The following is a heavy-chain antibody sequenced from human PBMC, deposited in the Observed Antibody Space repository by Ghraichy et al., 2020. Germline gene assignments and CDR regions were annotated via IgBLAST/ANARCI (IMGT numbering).Heavy chain of an antibody. Sequence: GALRLSCAASGFTFSSYAMHWVRQAPGKGLEWVAVISYDGSNKYYADSVKGRFTISRDNSKNTLYLQMNSLRAEDTAVYYCARDNIPHDYGDYGFLGYFDYWGQGTLVTVSS. D-gene: IGHD4-17*01. CDR3: ARDNIPHDYGDYGFLGYFDY. CDR2: ISYDGSNK. CDR1: GFTFSSYA. V-gene: IGHV3-30-3*01. J-gene: IGHJ4*02.